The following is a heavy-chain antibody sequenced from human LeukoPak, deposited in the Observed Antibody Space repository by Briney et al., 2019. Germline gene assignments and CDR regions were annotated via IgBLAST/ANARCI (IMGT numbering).Heavy chain of an antibody. V-gene: IGHV1-8*02. Sequence: ASVKVSCKASGYTFTSYGISWVRQAPGQGLEWMGWMNPNNGNTGYAQKFQGRVTMTRSTSISTAYMELSSLRSEDTAVYYCARLASSSWPLYYYYGMDVWGQGTTVTVSS. D-gene: IGHD6-13*01. CDR1: GYTFTSYG. CDR3: ARLASSSWPLYYYYGMDV. CDR2: MNPNNGNT. J-gene: IGHJ6*02.